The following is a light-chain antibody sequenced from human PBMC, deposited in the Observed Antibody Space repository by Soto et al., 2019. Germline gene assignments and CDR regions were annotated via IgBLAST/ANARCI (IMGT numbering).Light chain of an antibody. Sequence: QSALTQPRSVSGSPGQSVTISCTGTSSDVGIYNYVSWYQQHPGKAPKLMIYDVSERPSGVPDRFSGSKSGNTASLTISGLQAEDEDDYYCCSYAGSYTLVFGGGTKLTVL. J-gene: IGLJ2*01. CDR1: SSDVGIYNY. CDR2: DVS. CDR3: CSYAGSYTLV. V-gene: IGLV2-11*01.